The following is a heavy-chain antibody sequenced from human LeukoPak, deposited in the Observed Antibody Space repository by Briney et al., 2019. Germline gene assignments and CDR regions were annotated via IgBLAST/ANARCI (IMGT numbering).Heavy chain of an antibody. CDR2: INPNSGGT. CDR3: ARESNNVGGRGA. J-gene: IGHJ5*02. CDR1: GGTFSSYA. V-gene: IGHV1-69*05. Sequence: SVKVSCKASGGTFSSYAISWVRQAPGQGLEWMGWINPNSGGTNYAQKFQGRVTITTDESTSTAYMELSSLRSEDTAVYYCARESNNVGGRGAWGQGTLVTVSS. D-gene: IGHD1-26*01.